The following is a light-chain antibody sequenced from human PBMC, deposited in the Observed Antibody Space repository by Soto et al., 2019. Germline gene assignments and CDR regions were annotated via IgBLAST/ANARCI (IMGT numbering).Light chain of an antibody. CDR3: SSYTSSSTWV. J-gene: IGLJ3*02. Sequence: QSVLTQPASVSGSPGQSITISCTGTSSDVGGYNYVSWYQQHPVKAPKLMIYEVSNRPSGVSNRFSGSKSGNTASLTISGLQAEDEADYYCSSYTSSSTWVFGGGTKVTVL. CDR2: EVS. V-gene: IGLV2-14*01. CDR1: SSDVGGYNY.